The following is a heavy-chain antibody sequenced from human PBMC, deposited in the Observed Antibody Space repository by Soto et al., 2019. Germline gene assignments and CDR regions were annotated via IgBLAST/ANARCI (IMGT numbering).Heavy chain of an antibody. D-gene: IGHD3-10*01. CDR1: GYTFSSHC. Sequence: QIQLVQSGGEVKKPGASVKVACRAYGYTFSSHCISWVRQAPGKGPEWMGWVSAYNGNSKYAEKLQEKLTMATDTSASTAYMELRSVRLDVTAVSYVARARREFGEVLGGYVYWGQGTQVTVSS. J-gene: IGHJ4*02. CDR3: ARARREFGEVLGGYVY. CDR2: VSAYNGNS. V-gene: IGHV1-18*04.